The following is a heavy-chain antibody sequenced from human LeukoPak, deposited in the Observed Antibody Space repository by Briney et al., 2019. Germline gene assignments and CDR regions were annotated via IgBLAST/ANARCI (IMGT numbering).Heavy chain of an antibody. CDR2: ISWNSGSI. V-gene: IGHV3-9*01. CDR1: GFTFDDYA. CDR3: AKDIGGYDSSGYYYFDY. Sequence: GGSLRLSCAASGFTFDDYAMHWVRQAPGKGLEWVSGISWNSGSIGYTDSVKGRFTISRDNAKNSLYLQMNSLRAEDTALYYCAKDIGGYDSSGYYYFDYWGQGTLVTVSS. D-gene: IGHD3-22*01. J-gene: IGHJ4*02.